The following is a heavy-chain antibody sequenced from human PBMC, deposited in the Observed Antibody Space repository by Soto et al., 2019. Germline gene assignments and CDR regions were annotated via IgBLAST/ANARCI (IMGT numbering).Heavy chain of an antibody. CDR3: ARDPKETTYYDFCSGYLGGAFDN. CDR2: INPNSGGT. CDR1: GYTFTGYY. D-gene: IGHD3-3*01. V-gene: IGHV1-2*04. Sequence: GASVKVSCKASGYTFTGYYMHWVRQAPGQGLEWMGWINPNSGGTNYAQKFQGWVTMTRDTSISTAYMELSRLRSDDTAVYYCARDPKETTYYDFCSGYLGGAFDNWCQGTKVSVTS. J-gene: IGHJ3*02.